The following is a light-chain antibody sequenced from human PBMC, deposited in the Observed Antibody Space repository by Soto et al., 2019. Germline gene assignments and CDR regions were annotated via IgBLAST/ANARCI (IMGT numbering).Light chain of an antibody. J-gene: IGKJ2*01. V-gene: IGKV2-30*01. Sequence: DVVMTQSPLSLPVTLGQPASISCRSSQSLVYSDGNTYLNWFQQRPGQSPRRLIYKVSNRDSGVRDRCSGNGSGTDFTLKISRVEAEDVGVYYCMQATYCTRNFGQGTSVEIK. CDR2: KVS. CDR1: QSLVYSDGNTY. CDR3: MQATYCTRN.